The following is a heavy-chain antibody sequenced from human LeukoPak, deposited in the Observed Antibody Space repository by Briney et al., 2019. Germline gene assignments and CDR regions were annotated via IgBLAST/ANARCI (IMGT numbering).Heavy chain of an antibody. J-gene: IGHJ5*02. CDR2: IYYSGST. CDR1: GGSISSYY. V-gene: IGHV4-59*08. CDR3: ARRVAAAGTLGWFDP. D-gene: IGHD6-13*01. Sequence: SETLSLTCTVSGGSISSYYWSWIRPPPGKGLEWIGYIYYSGSTNYNPSLKSRVTISVDTSKNQFSLKLSSVTAADTAVYYCARRVAAAGTLGWFDPWGQGTLVTVSS.